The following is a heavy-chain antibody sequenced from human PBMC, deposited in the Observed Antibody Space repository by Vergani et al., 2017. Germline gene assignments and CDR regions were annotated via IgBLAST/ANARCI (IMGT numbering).Heavy chain of an antibody. CDR2: ISWNSGSI. J-gene: IGHJ4*02. Sequence: EVQLVESGGGLVQPGRSLRLSCAAPGFTFDDYAMHWVRQAPGKGLEWVSGISWNSGSIGYADSVKGRFTISRDNTKNSLYLQMNSLRAEDTAVYYCARVFGGSYYWGQGTLVTVSS. CDR3: ARVFGGSYY. V-gene: IGHV3-9*01. D-gene: IGHD1-26*01. CDR1: GFTFDDYA.